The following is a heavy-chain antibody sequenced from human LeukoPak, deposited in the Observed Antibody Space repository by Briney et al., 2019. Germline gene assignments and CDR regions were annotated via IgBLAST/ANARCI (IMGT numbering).Heavy chain of an antibody. CDR2: ISSSSSYI. CDR3: AGGTIAAADTSDY. Sequence: GSLRLSCAAFGFTFGSYSMNWVRRAPGKGLEWVSSISSSSSYIYYADSVKGRFTISRDNAKNSLYLQMNSLRAEDTAVYYCAGGTIAAADTSDYWGQGTLVTVSS. J-gene: IGHJ4*02. CDR1: GFTFGSYS. V-gene: IGHV3-21*01. D-gene: IGHD6-13*01.